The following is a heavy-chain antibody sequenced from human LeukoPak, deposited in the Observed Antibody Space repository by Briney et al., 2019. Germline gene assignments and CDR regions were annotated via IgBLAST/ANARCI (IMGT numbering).Heavy chain of an antibody. CDR3: ARFGGFDDSSGYYSFDC. Sequence: GASVKVSCKASGYTFTSYSISWVRQAPGQGLEWMGWISAYNGNTNYAQKLQGRVTMTTDTSTSTAYMELRSLRSDDTAVYYCARFGGFDDSSGYYSFDCWGQGTLVTVSS. CDR2: ISAYNGNT. CDR1: GYTFTSYS. D-gene: IGHD3-22*01. J-gene: IGHJ4*02. V-gene: IGHV1-18*01.